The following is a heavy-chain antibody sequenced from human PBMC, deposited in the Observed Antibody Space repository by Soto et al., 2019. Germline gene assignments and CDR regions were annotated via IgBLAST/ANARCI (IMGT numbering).Heavy chain of an antibody. J-gene: IGHJ4*02. CDR1: GYTFTTYY. CDR3: VGGRDGYLFDY. D-gene: IGHD3-16*01. V-gene: IGHV1-46*01. Sequence: QVQLVQSGAEVKKPGASVKLSCKASGYTFTTYYMNWVRQAPGQGLEWMGIINPSGGSTSYAQSFQDRATMTSDTSTSTVYMELSSLRSEDTAVYYCVGGRDGYLFDYWGQGTLVTVSS. CDR2: INPSGGST.